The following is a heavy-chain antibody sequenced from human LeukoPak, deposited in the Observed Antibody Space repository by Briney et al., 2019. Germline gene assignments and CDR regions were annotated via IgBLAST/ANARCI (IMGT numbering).Heavy chain of an antibody. Sequence: PSETLSLTCTVSGGSISSGGYSWSWIRQPPGKGLEWIGYIYHSGSTYYNPSLKSRVTISVDRSKNQFSLKLSSVTAADTAVYYCARVSEGEFGGRWFDPWGQGTLVTVSS. CDR3: ARVSEGEFGGRWFDP. V-gene: IGHV4-30-2*01. D-gene: IGHD3-16*01. CDR1: GGSISSGGYS. J-gene: IGHJ5*02. CDR2: IYHSGST.